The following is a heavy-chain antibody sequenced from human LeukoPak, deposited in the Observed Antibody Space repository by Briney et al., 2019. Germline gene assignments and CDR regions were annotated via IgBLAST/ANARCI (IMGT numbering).Heavy chain of an antibody. Sequence: PGGSLRLSCAASGFTFSSYWMSWVRQAPGKGLEWVANIKQDGSEKYYVGSVKGRFTISRDNAKNSLYLQMNSLRAEDTAVYYCAREGPLYCSSTSCYAHYFDYWGQGTLVTVSS. J-gene: IGHJ4*02. V-gene: IGHV3-7*03. CDR3: AREGPLYCSSTSCYAHYFDY. CDR1: GFTFSSYW. D-gene: IGHD2-2*01. CDR2: IKQDGSEK.